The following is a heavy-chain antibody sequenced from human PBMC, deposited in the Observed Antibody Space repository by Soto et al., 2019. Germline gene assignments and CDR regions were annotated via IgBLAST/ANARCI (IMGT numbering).Heavy chain of an antibody. CDR2: ISAYDGNT. Sequence: ASVKVSCKASGYRFPSYGINWVRQAPGQGLEWLGWISAYDGNTNYAQILQGRVSMTTDTSANTAYMELRSLRADDTAMYYCARGGYYDSSGSRNYYYYGMNVWGQGTTVTVSS. CDR1: GYRFPSYG. D-gene: IGHD3-22*01. CDR3: ARGGYYDSSGSRNYYYYGMNV. V-gene: IGHV1-18*01. J-gene: IGHJ6*02.